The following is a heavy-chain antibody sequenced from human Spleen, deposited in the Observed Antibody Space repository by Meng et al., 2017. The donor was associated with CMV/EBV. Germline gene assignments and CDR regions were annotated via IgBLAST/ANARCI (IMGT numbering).Heavy chain of an antibody. CDR2: ISKSSSPI. D-gene: IGHD3-16*01. Sequence: GGSLRLSCAASGFSFSSYSMNWVRQAPGKGLEWVSYISKSSSPIYYADSVKGRFTISRDNAKNSLYLQMNSLRAEDTAVYYCARLNYYGMDVWGQGTTVTVSS. J-gene: IGHJ6*02. CDR1: GFSFSSYS. V-gene: IGHV3-48*04. CDR3: ARLNYYGMDV.